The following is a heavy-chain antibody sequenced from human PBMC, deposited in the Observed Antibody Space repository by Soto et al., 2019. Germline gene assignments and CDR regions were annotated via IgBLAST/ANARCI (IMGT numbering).Heavy chain of an antibody. J-gene: IGHJ4*02. CDR1: GYMFTVFY. CDR3: AAAAIPVAGRHPDF. Sequence: SVTVSCQASGYMFTVFYLHWVRQAPGQGLEWMGWINPNNGVTTYSKNFQGRVTMTRDSSISTAYMELSSLRSDDTAVYFCAAAAIPVAGRHPDFWGQGTVVTVSS. CDR2: INPNNGVT. V-gene: IGHV1-2*02. D-gene: IGHD6-19*01.